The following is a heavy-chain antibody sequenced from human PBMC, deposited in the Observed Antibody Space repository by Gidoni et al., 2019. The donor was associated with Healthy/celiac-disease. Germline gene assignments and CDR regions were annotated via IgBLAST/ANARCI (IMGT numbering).Heavy chain of an antibody. V-gene: IGHV3-15*01. CDR2: IKSKTDGGTT. Sequence: EVQLVESGGGLVKPGGSLRLSCAASGFTFSNAWMSWVRQAPGKGLEWVGRIKSKTDGGTTDYAAPVKGRFTISRDDSKNTLYLQMNSLKTEDTAVYYCTTKWDDYVWGSYRYTAAFDYWGQGTLVTVSS. D-gene: IGHD3-16*02. CDR1: GFTFSNAW. CDR3: TTKWDDYVWGSYRYTAAFDY. J-gene: IGHJ4*02.